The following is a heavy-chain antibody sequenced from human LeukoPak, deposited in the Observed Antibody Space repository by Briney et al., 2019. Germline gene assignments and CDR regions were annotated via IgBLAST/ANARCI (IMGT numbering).Heavy chain of an antibody. CDR2: IGAGGAAT. J-gene: IGHJ6*02. Sequence: AGGSLRLSCAASGFTFTTYAMTWVRQAPGKGLEWASSIGAGGAATFYSDSVKGRFTISRDNSMNTLYLQMNSLRADDTAVYYCGRPTKFWLIQGDGVDVWGQGTTVTVSS. CDR3: GRPTKFWLIQGDGVDV. CDR1: GFTFTTYA. D-gene: IGHD6-19*01. V-gene: IGHV3-23*01.